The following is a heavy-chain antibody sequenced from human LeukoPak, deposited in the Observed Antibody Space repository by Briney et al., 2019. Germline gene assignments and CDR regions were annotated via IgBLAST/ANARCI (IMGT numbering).Heavy chain of an antibody. CDR1: GFAFSTSN. J-gene: IGHJ4*02. CDR3: AKGGKWDVTPFDY. V-gene: IGHV3-21*04. Sequence: GGSLRLSCAASGFAFSTSNMNWIRQTPGKGLEWVSSISSGSTYIYYADSLKGRFTVSRDNAKSSLSLQMNSLRAEDTAVYYCAKGGKWDVTPFDYWGQGTLVTVSS. D-gene: IGHD1-26*01. CDR2: ISSGSTYI.